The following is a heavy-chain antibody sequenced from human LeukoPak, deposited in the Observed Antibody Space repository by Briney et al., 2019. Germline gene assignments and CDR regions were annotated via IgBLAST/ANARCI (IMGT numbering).Heavy chain of an antibody. Sequence: SETLSLTCTVSGGFISTYYWSWIRQPPGKGLEWIGYIHYIGTTNYNPSLKSRVTMSVDTSKNQFSLKLSSVTAADTAVYFCARHLGGGNSANWFDPWGQGTLVTVSS. V-gene: IGHV4-59*08. CDR3: ARHLGGGNSANWFDP. CDR2: IHYIGTT. CDR1: GGFISTYY. J-gene: IGHJ5*02. D-gene: IGHD4-23*01.